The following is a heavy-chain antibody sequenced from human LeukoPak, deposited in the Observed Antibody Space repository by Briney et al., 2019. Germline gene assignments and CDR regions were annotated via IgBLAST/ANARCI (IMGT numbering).Heavy chain of an antibody. CDR2: ISGSGGST. CDR3: ANPCSEGVCYPDY. CDR1: GFTFSSYA. D-gene: IGHD2-8*01. V-gene: IGHV3-23*01. Sequence: PGGSLRLSCAASGFTFSSYAMSWVRQAPGKGLEWVSAISGSGGSTYYADSVKGRFTISRDDSRNTLYLQMDSLRVEDTAVYYCANPCSEGVCYPDYGGQGPLVTVSS. J-gene: IGHJ4*02.